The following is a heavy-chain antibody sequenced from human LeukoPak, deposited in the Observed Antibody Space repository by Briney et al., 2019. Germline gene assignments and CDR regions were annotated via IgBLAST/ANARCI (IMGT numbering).Heavy chain of an antibody. CDR2: ITGSGGST. CDR3: AKGTQSFDY. J-gene: IGHJ4*02. V-gene: IGHV3-23*01. CDR1: GFSFSSFG. Sequence: GGSLRLSCAASGFSFSSFGMSWVRQAPGKGLEWVSAITGSGGSTYYADSVKGRFTISRDNSKNTLYLQMNSLRAEDMAVYYCAKGTQSFDYWGQGTLVTVSS.